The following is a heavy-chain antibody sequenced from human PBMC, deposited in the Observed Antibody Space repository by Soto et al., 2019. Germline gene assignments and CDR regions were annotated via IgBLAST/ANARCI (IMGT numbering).Heavy chain of an antibody. Sequence: EVQLVESGGALVQPGGSLRLSCAASGFTFSAYSMNWVRQAPGKGLEWVSFIGSTGSVTHYADSVMGRSTISRDNARNSLYLQMNSLRAEDTAVYHCARARPPSGPAYAFDIWGQGTMVTVSS. J-gene: IGHJ3*02. CDR1: GFTFSAYS. CDR3: ARARPPSGPAYAFDI. V-gene: IGHV3-48*04. D-gene: IGHD2-2*01. CDR2: IGSTGSVT.